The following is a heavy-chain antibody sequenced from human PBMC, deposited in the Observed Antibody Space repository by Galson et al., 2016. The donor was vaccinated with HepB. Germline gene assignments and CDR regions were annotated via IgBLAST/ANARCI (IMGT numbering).Heavy chain of an antibody. Sequence: SVKVSCKASGYTFTSCSMHWVRQAPGQGPEWMGIIHPSGGYTRYAQNFQGRVTMTRDTSTSTVCMELSRLKSEDTAVYYCARANWGTYSGSFDIWGQGTMVSVSS. J-gene: IGHJ3*02. CDR2: IHPSGGYT. CDR1: GYTFTSCS. CDR3: ARANWGTYSGSFDI. V-gene: IGHV1-46*01. D-gene: IGHD7-27*01.